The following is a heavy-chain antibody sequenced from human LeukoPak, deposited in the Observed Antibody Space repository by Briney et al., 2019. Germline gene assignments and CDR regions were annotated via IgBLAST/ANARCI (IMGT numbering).Heavy chain of an antibody. CDR1: GFTVSSNY. CDR2: IYSGGST. CDR3: ARDLASPVYYYGSGRFGEFDY. J-gene: IGHJ4*02. Sequence: GSLRLSCAASGFTVSSNYMSWVRQAPGKGLEWVSVIYSGGSTYYADSVKGRFTISRDNSKNTLYLQMNSLRAEDTAVYYCARDLASPVYYYGSGRFGEFDYWGQGTLVTVSS. D-gene: IGHD3-10*01. V-gene: IGHV3-66*01.